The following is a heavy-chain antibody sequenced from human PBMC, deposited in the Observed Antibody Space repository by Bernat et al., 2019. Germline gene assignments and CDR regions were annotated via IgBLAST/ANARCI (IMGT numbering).Heavy chain of an antibody. CDR2: ISAYNGNI. CDR3: ARDWNLDYYFYYSMDV. D-gene: IGHD1-1*01. J-gene: IGHJ6*02. Sequence: QVQLVQSGAEVKKPGASVKVSCKASGYTFTSYGISWVRQAPGQGLEWMGWISAYNGNINYAQKLQGRVTMTTDTSTSTAYMELRSLRSDDTAVYYCARDWNLDYYFYYSMDVWGLGTTVTVSS. CDR1: GYTFTSYG. V-gene: IGHV1-18*01.